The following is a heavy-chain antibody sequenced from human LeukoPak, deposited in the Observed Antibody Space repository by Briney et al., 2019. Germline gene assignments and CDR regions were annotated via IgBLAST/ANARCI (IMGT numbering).Heavy chain of an antibody. Sequence: GGSLRLSCAASGFTFSSYAMHWVRQAPGKGLEYVSAISSNGGSTYYAHSVKGRFTISRDNSKNTLYLQMGSLRAEDMAVYYCAREYSLGWTKTLRFLEWLGPYGMDVWGQGTTVTVSS. CDR3: AREYSLGWTKTLRFLEWLGPYGMDV. CDR2: ISSNGGST. J-gene: IGHJ6*02. CDR1: GFTFSSYA. D-gene: IGHD3-3*01. V-gene: IGHV3-64*01.